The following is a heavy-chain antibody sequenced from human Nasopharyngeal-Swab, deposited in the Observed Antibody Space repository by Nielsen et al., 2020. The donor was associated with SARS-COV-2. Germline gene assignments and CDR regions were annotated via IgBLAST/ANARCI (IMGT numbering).Heavy chain of an antibody. CDR2: IYYSGST. V-gene: IGHV4-31*03. J-gene: IGHJ3*02. Sequence: SETLSLTCTVSGGSISSGGYYWSWIRQPPGKGLEWIGYIYYSGSTYYNPSLKSRVTISVDTSKNQFSLKLSSVTAADTAVYYCARSREWELLPAFAFDIWGQGTMVTVSS. CDR3: ARSREWELLPAFAFDI. CDR1: GGSISSGGYY. D-gene: IGHD1-26*01.